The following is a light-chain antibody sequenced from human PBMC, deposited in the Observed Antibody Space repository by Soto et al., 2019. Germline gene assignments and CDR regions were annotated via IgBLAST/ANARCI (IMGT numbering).Light chain of an antibody. V-gene: IGLV1-36*01. CDR3: ATWEDSLNGQV. CDR2: YDD. Sequence: QSVLTQPPSVSGAPRQSVTISCSGSSSNIRNNAVNWYQQFPGKAPKLLIYYDDLLPSGVSARFSGSKSGTSASLAISGLQSEDEADYYCATWEDSLNGQVFGGGTKLIVL. CDR1: SSNIRNNA. J-gene: IGLJ2*01.